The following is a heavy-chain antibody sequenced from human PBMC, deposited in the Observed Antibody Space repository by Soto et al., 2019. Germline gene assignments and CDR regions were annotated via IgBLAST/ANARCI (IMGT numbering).Heavy chain of an antibody. Sequence: SETLSLTCNVSGGSMSSYYWSWIRQPPGKGLEWIGYVYYSGSTNYNPSLKSRVTISVDTSKNQFSLKLSSVTAADTAVYYCARIEVLWFGELYNWFDPWGQGTLVTVSS. V-gene: IGHV4-59*01. D-gene: IGHD3-10*01. CDR3: ARIEVLWFGELYNWFDP. J-gene: IGHJ5*02. CDR2: VYYSGST. CDR1: GGSMSSYY.